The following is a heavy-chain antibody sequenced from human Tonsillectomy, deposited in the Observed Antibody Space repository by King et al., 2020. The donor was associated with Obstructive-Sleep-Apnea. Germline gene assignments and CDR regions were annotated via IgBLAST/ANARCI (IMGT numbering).Heavy chain of an antibody. D-gene: IGHD3-10*01. CDR1: GGSISSGDYY. CDR2: IYYSGST. Sequence: MQLQESGPGLVKPSQTLSLTCTVSGGSISSGDYYWSWIRQPPGEGLEWIGYIYYSGSTSYNPSHKSRVTISVDASENQFSLKLSSVTAADTAVYYCARVYYGSGSLYYFDYWGQGTLVTVSS. CDR3: ARVYYGSGSLYYFDY. J-gene: IGHJ4*02. V-gene: IGHV4-30-4*01.